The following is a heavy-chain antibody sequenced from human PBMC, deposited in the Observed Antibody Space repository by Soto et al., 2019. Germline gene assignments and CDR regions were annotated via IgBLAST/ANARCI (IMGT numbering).Heavy chain of an antibody. J-gene: IGHJ4*02. D-gene: IGHD2-15*01. Sequence: SETLSLTCDVSGDSIISSDWWSWVRQSPGKGLEWIGEINYSVSIVYNPSLKSRVTISDDKSKNQLYLTLTSVNAADTAVYYCARGGLIPTFDYWGQGILVTVSS. V-gene: IGHV4-4*02. CDR2: INYSVSI. CDR1: GDSIISSDW. CDR3: ARGGLIPTFDY.